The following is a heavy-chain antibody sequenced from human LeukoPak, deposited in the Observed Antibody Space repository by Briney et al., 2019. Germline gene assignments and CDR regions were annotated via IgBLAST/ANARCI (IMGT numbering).Heavy chain of an antibody. J-gene: IGHJ4*02. CDR1: GGSISSSSYY. D-gene: IGHD6-13*01. CDR3: ARRWSSSWYFRY. Sequence: KSSETLSLTCTVSGGSISSSSYYWGWIRQPPEKGLEWIGSIYYSGSTYYNPSLKSRVTISVDTSKNQFSLKLSSVTAADTAVYYCARRWSSSWYFRYWGQGTLVTVSS. V-gene: IGHV4-39*07. CDR2: IYYSGST.